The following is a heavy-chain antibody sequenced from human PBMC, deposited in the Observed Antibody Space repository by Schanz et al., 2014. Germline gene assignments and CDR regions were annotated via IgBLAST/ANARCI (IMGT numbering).Heavy chain of an antibody. CDR3: VREYASTWFESNVMAGRIDN. J-gene: IGHJ4*02. V-gene: IGHV3-7*01. CDR1: GFTFTNYW. Sequence: VQLVESGGGVVQPGGSLRLSCAASGFTFTNYWMTWVRQAPGKGLEWVANIILDGSEKYYVGSVKGRFTISRDNTKNSLYLQLTSLRAEDTAVYYCVREYASTWFESNVMAGRIDNWGQGTLVTVSS. CDR2: IILDGSEK. D-gene: IGHD2-8*01.